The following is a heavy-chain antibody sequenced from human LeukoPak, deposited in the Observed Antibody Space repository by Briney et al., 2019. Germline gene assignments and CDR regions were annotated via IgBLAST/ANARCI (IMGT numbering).Heavy chain of an antibody. CDR2: ISAYNGNT. J-gene: IGHJ6*03. CDR1: GYTFTSYG. D-gene: IGHD2-15*01. CDR3: ARGFGYCSGGSCKTLYYYYYMDV. Sequence: ASVKVSCKASGYTFTSYGISWVRQAPGQGLEWMGWISAYNGNTNYAQKLQGRVTMTTDTSTSTAYMELSSLRSEDTAVYYCARGFGYCSGGSCKTLYYYYYMDVWGKGTTVTVSS. V-gene: IGHV1-18*01.